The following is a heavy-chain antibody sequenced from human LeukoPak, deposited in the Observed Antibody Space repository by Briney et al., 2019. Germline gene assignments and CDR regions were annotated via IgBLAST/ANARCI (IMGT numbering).Heavy chain of an antibody. CDR3: AREQDTAMVGSPLCFDY. CDR1: GFTFSSYS. J-gene: IGHJ4*02. Sequence: PGGSLRLSCAASGFTFSSYSMTWVRQAPGKGLEWVSSISSSSSYIYYADSVKGRFTISRDNAKNSLYLQMNSLRAEDTAVYYCAREQDTAMVGSPLCFDYWGQGTLVTVSS. D-gene: IGHD5-18*01. CDR2: ISSSSSYI. V-gene: IGHV3-21*01.